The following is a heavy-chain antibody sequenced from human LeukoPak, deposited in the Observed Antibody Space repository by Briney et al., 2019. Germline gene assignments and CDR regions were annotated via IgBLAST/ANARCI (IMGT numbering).Heavy chain of an antibody. CDR1: GGSISSSSYY. Sequence: PSETLSLTCTVSGGSISSSSYYWGWIRPPPRKGLEWIGSIYYSGSTYYNPSLKSRVTISVDTSKNQFSLKLSSVTAADTAVYYCARQTMTTADAFDIWGQGTMVTVSS. CDR2: IYYSGST. D-gene: IGHD4-17*01. V-gene: IGHV4-39*01. J-gene: IGHJ3*02. CDR3: ARQTMTTADAFDI.